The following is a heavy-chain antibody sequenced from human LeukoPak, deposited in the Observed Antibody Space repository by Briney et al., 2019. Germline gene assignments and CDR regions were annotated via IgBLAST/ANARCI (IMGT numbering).Heavy chain of an antibody. J-gene: IGHJ4*02. CDR2: ISNIGST. CDR1: GASISSYF. V-gene: IGHV4-59*12. Sequence: PSETLSLTCTVSGASISSYFWTWIRQSPGKGLEWIGYISNIGSTNYNPSLRSRVTISGDTSKNQFSLKLSSVTAADTAVYYCARVRAARSHFDYWGQGTLVTVSS. CDR3: ARVRAARSHFDY. D-gene: IGHD6-6*01.